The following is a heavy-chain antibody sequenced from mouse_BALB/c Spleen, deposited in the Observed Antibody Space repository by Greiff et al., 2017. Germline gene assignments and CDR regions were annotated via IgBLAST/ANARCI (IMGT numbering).Heavy chain of an antibody. D-gene: IGHD2-2*01. CDR1: GFTFSSYT. CDR2: ISSGGSYT. J-gene: IGHJ1*01. CDR3: TREGGGYDVVWYFDV. Sequence: EVQGVESGGGLVKPGGSLKLSCAASGFTFSSYTMSWVRQTPEKRLEWVATISSGGSYTYYPDSVKGRFTISRDNAKNTLYLQMSSLKSEDTAMYYCTREGGGYDVVWYFDVWGAGTTVTVSS. V-gene: IGHV5-6-4*01.